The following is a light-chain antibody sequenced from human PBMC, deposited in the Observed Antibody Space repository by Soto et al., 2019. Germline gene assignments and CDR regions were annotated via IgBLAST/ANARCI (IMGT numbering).Light chain of an antibody. V-gene: IGKV3-15*01. J-gene: IGKJ5*01. CDR3: QQYNQWPIT. CDR2: GAF. CDR1: QSAGTN. Sequence: EIVMTPSPTTPTVSPVERATPSCKASQSAGTNLAWYQQKPGQAPRLLIHGAFTRATGIPARFSGSGSGTEFTLTISSLQSEDFAVFYCQQYNQWPITFGQGTRLEIK.